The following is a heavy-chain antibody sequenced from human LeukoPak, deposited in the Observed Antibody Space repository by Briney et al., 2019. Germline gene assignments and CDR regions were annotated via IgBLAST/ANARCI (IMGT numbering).Heavy chain of an antibody. V-gene: IGHV3-11*04. D-gene: IGHD3-10*01. CDR1: GFTFSDYY. CDR2: ISSSGSTI. CDR3: AKDRISMVRGARPWGAFDI. J-gene: IGHJ3*02. Sequence: GGSLRLSCAASGFTFSDYYMSWIRQAPGKGLEWVSYISSSGSTIYYADSVKGRFTISRDNAKNSLYLQMNSLRAEDTAVYYCAKDRISMVRGARPWGAFDIWGQGTMVTVSS.